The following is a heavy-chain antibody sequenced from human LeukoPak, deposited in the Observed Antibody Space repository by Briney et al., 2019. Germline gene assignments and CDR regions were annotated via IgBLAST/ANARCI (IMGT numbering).Heavy chain of an antibody. V-gene: IGHV1-18*01. Sequence: ASVKVSCKASGYTFTSYGISWVRQAPGQGLEWMGWISAYNGNTNYAQKLQGRVTMTTDTSTSTAYMELRSLRSDDTAVYYCARDGSGGYCSGGSCFFGWFDPWGQGTLVTVSS. D-gene: IGHD2-15*01. J-gene: IGHJ5*02. CDR3: ARDGSGGYCSGGSCFFGWFDP. CDR2: ISAYNGNT. CDR1: GYTFTSYG.